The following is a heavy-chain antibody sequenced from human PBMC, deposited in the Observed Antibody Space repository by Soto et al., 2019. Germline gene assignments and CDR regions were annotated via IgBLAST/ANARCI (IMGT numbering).Heavy chain of an antibody. Sequence: SVTVSCQASGGTFRSYAISWVRQAPGPGLEWMGGIIPIFGTANYAQRFQGRVTITADESTSTAYVEVSSVRSEDTAVYYCARVAIAVAGIRAFDIWGQGTMVTVSS. V-gene: IGHV1-69*13. CDR1: GGTFRSYA. CDR2: IIPIFGTA. CDR3: ARVAIAVAGIRAFDI. D-gene: IGHD6-19*01. J-gene: IGHJ3*02.